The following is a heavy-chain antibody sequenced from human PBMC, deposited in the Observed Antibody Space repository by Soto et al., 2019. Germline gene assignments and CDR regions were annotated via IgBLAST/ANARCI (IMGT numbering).Heavy chain of an antibody. Sequence: EVQLVESGGGLVQPGRSLRLSCAASGFTFDDYAMHWVRQAPGKGLEWVSGISWNSGSIGYADSVKGRFTISRDNAKNSLYLQMNSLRAEDMALYYCAKDMGSSWPDNWFDPWGQGTLVTVSS. J-gene: IGHJ5*02. D-gene: IGHD6-13*01. CDR2: ISWNSGSI. V-gene: IGHV3-9*03. CDR3: AKDMGSSWPDNWFDP. CDR1: GFTFDDYA.